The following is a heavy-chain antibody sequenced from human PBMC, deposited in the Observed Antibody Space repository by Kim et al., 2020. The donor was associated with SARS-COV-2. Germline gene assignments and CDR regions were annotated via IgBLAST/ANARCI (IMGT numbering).Heavy chain of an antibody. CDR1: GFTFSSYG. V-gene: IGHV3-30*18. CDR2: ISYDGSNK. CDR3: AKDRGLSIFGVARNPRRGGRDV. D-gene: IGHD3-3*01. Sequence: GGSLRLSCAASGFTFSSYGMHWVRQAPGKGLEWVAVISYDGSNKYYADSVKGRFTISRDNSKNTLYLQMNSLRAEDTAVYYCAKDRGLSIFGVARNPRRGGRDVWGQGTTVTVSS. J-gene: IGHJ6*02.